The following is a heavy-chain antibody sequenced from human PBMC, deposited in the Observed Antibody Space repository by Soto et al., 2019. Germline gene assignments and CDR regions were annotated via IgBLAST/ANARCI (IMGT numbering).Heavy chain of an antibody. J-gene: IGHJ4*02. D-gene: IGHD1-20*01. Sequence: SETLCLTCAVSGASIIGSYYYWAWLRQSPGKGPEWIGSVFYTGFTSYNPSLESRVSVSVDTSKSQFSLKPSAVTAADTAVYYCATSQKGYNWNYFDHWGQGALVTVS. CDR3: ATSQKGYNWNYFDH. CDR1: GASIIGSYYY. CDR2: VFYTGFT. V-gene: IGHV4-39*01.